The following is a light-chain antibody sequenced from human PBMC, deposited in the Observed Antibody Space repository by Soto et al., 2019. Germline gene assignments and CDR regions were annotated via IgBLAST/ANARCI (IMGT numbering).Light chain of an antibody. Sequence: QLVLTQSPSASASLGASVKLTCTLSSGHSSYAIAWHQQQPEKGPRYLMKLSSDGSHSKGDGIPDRFSGPSSGAERYLTISSLQSEDEADYYCQTWDTGARVVFGGGTKVTVL. CDR1: SGHSSYA. CDR2: LSSDGSH. J-gene: IGLJ2*01. CDR3: QTWDTGARVV. V-gene: IGLV4-69*01.